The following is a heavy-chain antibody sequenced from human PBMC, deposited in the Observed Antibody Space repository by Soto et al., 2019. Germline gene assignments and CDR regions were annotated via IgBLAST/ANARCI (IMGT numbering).Heavy chain of an antibody. CDR3: AKELYYYDSSGYYPLAY. CDR2: ISGSGGSK. CDR1: GFTFSSYA. Sequence: EVQLLESGGGLVQPGGSLRLSCAASGFTFSSYAMSWVRQAPGKGLEWVSAISGSGGSKYYADSVKGRFTISRDNSKNTLYLQMNSLRAEDTAVYYCAKELYYYDSSGYYPLAYWGQGTLVTVSS. V-gene: IGHV3-23*01. J-gene: IGHJ4*02. D-gene: IGHD3-22*01.